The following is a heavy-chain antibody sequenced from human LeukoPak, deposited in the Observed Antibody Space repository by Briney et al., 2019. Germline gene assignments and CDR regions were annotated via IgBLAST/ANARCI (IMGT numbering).Heavy chain of an antibody. J-gene: IGHJ4*02. Sequence: PGESLKISCKGSGYSFTSYWISWVRQMPGKGLEWMGRIDPSDSYTNYNPSFQGHVTISADKSISTAYLQWSSLKASDTAMYYCASFTYYYDSSGFGYWGQGTLVTVSS. V-gene: IGHV5-10-1*01. D-gene: IGHD3-22*01. CDR1: GYSFTSYW. CDR3: ASFTYYYDSSGFGY. CDR2: IDPSDSYT.